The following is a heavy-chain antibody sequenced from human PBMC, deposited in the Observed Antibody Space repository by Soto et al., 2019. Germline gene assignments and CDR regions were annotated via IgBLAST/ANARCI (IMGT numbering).Heavy chain of an antibody. CDR1: GYTYTSYY. J-gene: IGHJ3*02. Sequence: ASVKVFCKASGYTYTSYYMHWVRQAPGQGLEWMGIINPSGGSTSYAQKFQGRVTMTRDTSTSTVYMELSSLRSEDTAVYYCARDYGGTGYYHNDAFDIWGQGTMVTVSS. CDR2: INPSGGST. V-gene: IGHV1-46*01. CDR3: ARDYGGTGYYHNDAFDI. D-gene: IGHD3-9*01.